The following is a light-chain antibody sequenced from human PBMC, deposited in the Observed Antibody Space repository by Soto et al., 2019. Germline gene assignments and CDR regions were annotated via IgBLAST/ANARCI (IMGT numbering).Light chain of an antibody. V-gene: IGLV2-23*02. CDR1: SSDVGSFDL. Sequence: QSALTQPASVSGSPGQSITISCTGTSSDVGSFDLVSWYQRHPGNAPKVMIFGVTRRPSGVSNRFSGSKSGSTASLTISGLQAEDEAEYFCCSYAGTTTYVCGTGTQLTVL. CDR3: CSYAGTTTYV. J-gene: IGLJ1*01. CDR2: GVT.